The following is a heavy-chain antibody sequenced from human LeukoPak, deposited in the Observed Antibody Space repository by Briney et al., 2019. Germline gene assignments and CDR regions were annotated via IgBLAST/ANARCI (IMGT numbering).Heavy chain of an antibody. V-gene: IGHV3-53*01. CDR2: IYSGGST. CDR1: GFTFSSYA. D-gene: IGHD6-13*01. J-gene: IGHJ4*02. Sequence: GGSLRLSCAASGFTFSSYAMHWVRQAPGKGLEWVAVIYSGGSTYYADSVKGRFTISRDNSKNTMYVQMNSLRAEDTAVYYCARAGYSSSWSFDYWGQGTLVTVSS. CDR3: ARAGYSSSWSFDY.